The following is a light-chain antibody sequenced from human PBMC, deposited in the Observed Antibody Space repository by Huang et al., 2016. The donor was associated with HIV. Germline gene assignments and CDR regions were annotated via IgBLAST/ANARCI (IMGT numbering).Light chain of an antibody. CDR2: DAS. CDR3: QQYNFWPPWT. CDR1: QSVSTN. J-gene: IGKJ1*01. Sequence: EVEMTQSPVTLSVSPGERATLSCRASQSVSTNVAWYQQKPGQSPRLLIYDASTRATGIPARFSGSWSGTEFTLTISSLQSEDFALYYCQQYNFWPPWTFGQGTKVDLK. V-gene: IGKV3-15*01.